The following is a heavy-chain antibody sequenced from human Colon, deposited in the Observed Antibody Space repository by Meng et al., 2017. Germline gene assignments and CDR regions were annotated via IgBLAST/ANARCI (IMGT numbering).Heavy chain of an antibody. V-gene: IGHV3-33*01. CDR3: ARDGGLGFDY. CDR2: IWFDGSNG. D-gene: IGHD6-19*01. J-gene: IGHJ4*02. Sequence: GESLKISCAASGFTFSSYGMHWVRQAPGKGLEWVAIIWFDGSNGYYADSVKGRFTISRDNSKNTLYLQMTSLRAADTAVYYCARDGGLGFDYWGQGTRVTVSS. CDR1: GFTFSSYG.